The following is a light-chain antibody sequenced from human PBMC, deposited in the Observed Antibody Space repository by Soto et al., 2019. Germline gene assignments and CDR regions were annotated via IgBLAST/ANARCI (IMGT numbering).Light chain of an antibody. J-gene: IGLJ2*01. CDR1: SSDVGGYNY. CDR2: DVS. V-gene: IGLV2-14*01. Sequence: QLVPTQPASVSGSPGQSITISCTGTSSDVGGYNYVSWYQQHPDKAPKLMIYDVSNRPSGVSNRFSGSKSGNTASLTISGLQAEDEADYYCSSYTSTRTVVFGGGTKLTVL. CDR3: SSYTSTRTVV.